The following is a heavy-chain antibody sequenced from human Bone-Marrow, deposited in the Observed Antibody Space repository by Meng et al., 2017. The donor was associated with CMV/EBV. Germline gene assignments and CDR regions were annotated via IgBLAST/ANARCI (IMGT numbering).Heavy chain of an antibody. V-gene: IGHV1-69*02. CDR1: GGSFTSDT. CDR2: IVPLLGIA. J-gene: IGHJ5*02. D-gene: IGHD5-24*01. CDR3: AKDGTDGFNGWVA. Sequence: SVQVSCKASGGSFTSDTVSWVLQAPGQGLEWMGRIVPLLGIANYAQMFQGRVTITADKTTSTVYMELTSLRSADTALYYCAKDGTDGFNGWVAWGQGTMVTVSS.